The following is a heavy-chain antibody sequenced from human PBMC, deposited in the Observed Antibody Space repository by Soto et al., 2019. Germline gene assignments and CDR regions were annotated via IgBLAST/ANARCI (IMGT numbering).Heavy chain of an antibody. CDR1: GFTFSNYN. J-gene: IGHJ4*02. CDR2: ITNTSDPI. V-gene: IGHV3-48*02. D-gene: IGHD3-22*01. CDR3: ARAHRSLYYDSSGYYYYFDY. Sequence: GGSLRLSCAASGFTFSNYNMIWVRQAPGKGLERVSYITNTSDPIYYADSVKGRFTISRDNTKNSLYLQMNSLTDEDTAVYSCARAHRSLYYDSSGYYYYFDYWGQGTLVTVSS.